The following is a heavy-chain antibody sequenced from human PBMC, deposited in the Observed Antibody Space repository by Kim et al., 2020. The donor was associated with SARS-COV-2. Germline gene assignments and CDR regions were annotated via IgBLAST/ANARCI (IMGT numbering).Heavy chain of an antibody. CDR3: ARVKLGVSVFDS. CDR1: GFTFRSNW. V-gene: IGHV3-7*01. Sequence: GGSLRLSCAASGFTFRSNWMGWVRQAPGEGLEWVANINQDGGQIYYMNSVKGRFTISRDNAKNSAYLQMDSLRAEDTAVYYCARVKLGVSVFDSWGQGAL. CDR2: INQDGGQI. J-gene: IGHJ4*02. D-gene: IGHD3-10*01.